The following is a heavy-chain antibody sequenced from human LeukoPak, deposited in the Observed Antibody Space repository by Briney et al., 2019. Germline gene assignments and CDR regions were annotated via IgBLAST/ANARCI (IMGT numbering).Heavy chain of an antibody. Sequence: SCKASGYTFTSYYMHWVRQAPGKGLEWVAVISYDGSNKYYADSVKGRFTISRDNSKNTLYLQMNSLRAEDTAVYYCAKGSYSGYGRMGYFDYWGQGTLVTASS. CDR2: ISYDGSNK. J-gene: IGHJ4*02. V-gene: IGHV3-30*18. CDR3: AKGSYSGYGRMGYFDY. CDR1: GYTFTSYY. D-gene: IGHD5-12*01.